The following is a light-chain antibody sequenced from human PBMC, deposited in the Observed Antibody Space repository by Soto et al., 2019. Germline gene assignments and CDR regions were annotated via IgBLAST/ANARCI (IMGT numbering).Light chain of an antibody. CDR3: QQYDNLPLT. J-gene: IGKJ4*01. CDR2: DAS. CDR1: QHISNN. V-gene: IGKV1-33*01. Sequence: DLPMTQSPSSLSASVGDRVTITCQASQHISNNLNWYQQRPGKAPKLLIYDASNLETGVPLRFSGSGYGTGFTFTISSLQPEDIATYYCQQYDNLPLTFGGGTTVEIK.